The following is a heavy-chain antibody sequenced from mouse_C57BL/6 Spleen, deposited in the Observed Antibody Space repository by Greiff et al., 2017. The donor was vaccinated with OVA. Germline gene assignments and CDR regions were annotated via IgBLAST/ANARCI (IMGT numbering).Heavy chain of an antibody. CDR2: ISYDGSN. Sequence: DVKLQESGPGLVKPSQSLSLTCSVTGYSITSGYYWNWIRQFPGNKLEWMGYISYDGSNNYNPSLKNRISITRDTSKNQFFLKLNSVTTEDTATYYCARDGYDGYAMDYWGQGTSVTVSS. CDR1: GYSITSGYY. V-gene: IGHV3-6*01. CDR3: ARDGYDGYAMDY. D-gene: IGHD2-2*01. J-gene: IGHJ4*01.